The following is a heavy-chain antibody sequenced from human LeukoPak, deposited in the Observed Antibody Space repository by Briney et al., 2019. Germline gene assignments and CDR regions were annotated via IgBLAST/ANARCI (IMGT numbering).Heavy chain of an antibody. D-gene: IGHD3-10*01. V-gene: IGHV3-33*01. CDR2: IWYDGGNK. CDR3: AREQNYYGSGIDAFDI. J-gene: IGHJ3*02. Sequence: GGSLRLSCAASGFTFSSYGMHWVRQAPGKGLEWVAVIWYDGGNKYYADSVKGRFTISRDNSKNTLYLQMNSLRAEDTAVYYCAREQNYYGSGIDAFDIWGQGTMVTVSS. CDR1: GFTFSSYG.